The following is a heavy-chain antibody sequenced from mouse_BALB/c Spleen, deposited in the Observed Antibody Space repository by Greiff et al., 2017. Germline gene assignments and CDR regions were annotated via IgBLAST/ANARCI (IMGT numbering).Heavy chain of an antibody. V-gene: IGHV14-3*02. J-gene: IGHJ1*01. CDR2: IDPANGNT. CDR1: GFNIKDTY. D-gene: IGHD1-1*01. Sequence: VQLQQSGAELVKPGASVKLSCTASGFNIKDTYMHWVKQRPEQGLEWIGRIDPANGNTKYDPKFQGKATITADTSSNTAYLQLSSLTSEDTAVYYCAFTTVGGRDVWGAGTTVTVSS. CDR3: AFTTVGGRDV.